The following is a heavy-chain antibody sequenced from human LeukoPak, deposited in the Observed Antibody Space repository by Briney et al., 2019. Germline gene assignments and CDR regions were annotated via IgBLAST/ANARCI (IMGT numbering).Heavy chain of an antibody. CDR2: ISGSGGST. V-gene: IGHV3-23*01. D-gene: IGHD6-19*01. J-gene: IGHJ5*02. CDR3: AKDRQLDWFDR. CDR1: GFTFSSYA. Sequence: GGSLRLSCAASGFTFSSYAMSWVRQAPGKGLEWVSTISGSGGSTYYADPVKGRFTISRDNSKNTLYLQMNSLRAEDTAVYYCAKDRQLDWFDRWGQGTLVTVFS.